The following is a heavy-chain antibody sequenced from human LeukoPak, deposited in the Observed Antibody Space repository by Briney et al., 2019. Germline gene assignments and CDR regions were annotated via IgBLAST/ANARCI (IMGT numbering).Heavy chain of an antibody. CDR3: ARDGPMVRGAVEDAFDI. Sequence: GESLKISCQGSGYTFSTYWIGWVRQMPGKGPEWMGIIYPSDSDARYSPSFQGQVTISVDKSINTAYLQWSSLKASDTAMYYCARDGPMVRGAVEDAFDIWGQGTMVTVS. J-gene: IGHJ3*02. V-gene: IGHV5-51*01. CDR2: IYPSDSDA. D-gene: IGHD3-10*01. CDR1: GYTFSTYW.